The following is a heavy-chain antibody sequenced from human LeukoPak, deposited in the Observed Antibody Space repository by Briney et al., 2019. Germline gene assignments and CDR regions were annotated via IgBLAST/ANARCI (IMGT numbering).Heavy chain of an antibody. J-gene: IGHJ5*02. CDR2: IYPGDSDT. CDR1: GYSFTTYW. V-gene: IGHV5-51*01. Sequence: GESLKISCKGSGYSFTTYWIAWVRQMPGKGLEWMGIIYPGDSDTRYSPSFQGQVSISVDRSISTAYLQWSSLKASDTAMYYCARTPDSSGKNWFDPWGQGTLVTVSS. CDR3: ARTPDSSGKNWFDP. D-gene: IGHD3-22*01.